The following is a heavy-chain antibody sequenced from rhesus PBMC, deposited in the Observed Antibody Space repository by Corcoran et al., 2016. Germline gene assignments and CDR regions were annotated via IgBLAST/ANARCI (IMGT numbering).Heavy chain of an antibody. CDR2: INSGGGST. D-gene: IGHD3-34*01. Sequence: EVQLVESGGGLAKPGGSLRLSCAASGFTFSSYWMNWVRQTPGKGLECISAINSGGGSTYYADSVKGRFTISRDNSKNTLSLQMNSLRAEDTAVYYCAKSNWGDYYIDYWGQGVLVTVSS. CDR1: GFTFSSYW. CDR3: AKSNWGDYYIDY. V-gene: IGHV3S42*01. J-gene: IGHJ4*01.